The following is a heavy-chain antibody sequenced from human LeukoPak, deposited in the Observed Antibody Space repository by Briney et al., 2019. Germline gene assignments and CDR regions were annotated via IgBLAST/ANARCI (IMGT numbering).Heavy chain of an antibody. CDR1: GGSISSGSYY. CDR2: IYTSGST. D-gene: IGHD6-6*01. Sequence: PSQTLSLTCTVSGGSISSGSYYWSWIRQPAGKGLEWIGRIYTSGSTNYNPSLKSRVTISVGTSKNQFSLKLSSVTAADTAVYYCARSKYSSSPAAYYWGQGTLVTVSS. J-gene: IGHJ4*02. V-gene: IGHV4-61*02. CDR3: ARSKYSSSPAAYY.